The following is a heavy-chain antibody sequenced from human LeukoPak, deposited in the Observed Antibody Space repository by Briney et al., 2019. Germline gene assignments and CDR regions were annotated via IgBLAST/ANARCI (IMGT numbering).Heavy chain of an antibody. Sequence: GESLKISCKGSGSSFTSYWIGWVRQMPGKGLEWMGIIYPGDSDTRYSPSFQGQVTISADKSINTAYLQWSSLKASDTAMYYCARAYCSSTSCYLASWYNWFDPWGQGTLVTVSS. V-gene: IGHV5-51*01. CDR2: IYPGDSDT. J-gene: IGHJ5*02. CDR1: GSSFTSYW. CDR3: ARAYCSSTSCYLASWYNWFDP. D-gene: IGHD2-2*01.